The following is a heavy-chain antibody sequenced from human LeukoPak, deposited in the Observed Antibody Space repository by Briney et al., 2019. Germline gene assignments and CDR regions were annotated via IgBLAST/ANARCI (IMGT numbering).Heavy chain of an antibody. Sequence: GGSLRLSCAASGFTFSSYWMSWGRPAPGEGLEWVANMNQDGSEKYYVDSVKGRFTISRDNAENSLYLQMNSLRAEDTAVYYCARDDSGPDYWGQGTLVTVSS. J-gene: IGHJ4*02. V-gene: IGHV3-7*01. D-gene: IGHD6-19*01. CDR1: GFTFSSYW. CDR2: MNQDGSEK. CDR3: ARDDSGPDY.